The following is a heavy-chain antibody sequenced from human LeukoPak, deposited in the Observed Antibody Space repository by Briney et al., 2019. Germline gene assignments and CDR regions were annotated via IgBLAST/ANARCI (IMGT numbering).Heavy chain of an antibody. J-gene: IGHJ6*04. V-gene: IGHV3-66*01. CDR2: IHSSGST. CDR1: GFTVSRNF. CDR3: AELGITMIGGV. D-gene: IGHD3-10*02. Sequence: GGSLRLSCAASGFTVSRNFMSWVRQAPGKGLAWVSVIHSSGSTFYADSVRGRFSISRDISKNTLYLQMNSLRVEDTSVYYCAELGITMIGGVWGKGTTVTISS.